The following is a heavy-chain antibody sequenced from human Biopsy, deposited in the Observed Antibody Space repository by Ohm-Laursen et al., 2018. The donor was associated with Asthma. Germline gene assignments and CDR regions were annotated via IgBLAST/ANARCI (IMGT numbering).Heavy chain of an antibody. V-gene: IGHV1-69*13. CDR3: VTSGGDYGYFGLDV. CDR1: GGTFSSHS. D-gene: IGHD4-17*01. CDR2: IIPIFDTP. J-gene: IGHJ6*02. Sequence: SVKVSCNASGGTFSSHSISWVRQAPGQGLEWMGGIIPIFDTPNYAQKFQGRVTITADESTTTAYMELSSLRSEDTAVYYCVTSGGDYGYFGLDVWGQGTTVTVSS.